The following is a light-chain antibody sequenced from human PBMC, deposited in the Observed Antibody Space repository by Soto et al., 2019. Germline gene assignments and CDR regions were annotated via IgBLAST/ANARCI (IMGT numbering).Light chain of an antibody. J-gene: IGKJ1*01. Sequence: EIVLTQSPATLSVSPGERATLSCRASQSVRSNLAWYQQKPGQAPRLLIYGASTGATGIPARFTGSGYGTECTLTISSLQSEDFGVYYCQQYNEWPRTFGHGTKVEIK. CDR3: QQYNEWPRT. CDR1: QSVRSN. V-gene: IGKV3-15*01. CDR2: GAS.